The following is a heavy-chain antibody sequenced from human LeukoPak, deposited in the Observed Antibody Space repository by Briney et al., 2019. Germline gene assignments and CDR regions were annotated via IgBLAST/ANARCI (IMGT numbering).Heavy chain of an antibody. CDR3: ARLNYDILTGHYPDY. CDR2: IYSSGST. J-gene: IGHJ4*02. CDR1: GYSISSGYY. Sequence: PSETLSLTCTVSGYSISSGYYWGWIRQPPGKGLEWIGYIYSSGSTNYNPSLKSRVTISVDTSKNQFSLELSSVTAADTAVYYCARLNYDILTGHYPDYWGQGTLVTVSS. V-gene: IGHV4-61*01. D-gene: IGHD3-9*01.